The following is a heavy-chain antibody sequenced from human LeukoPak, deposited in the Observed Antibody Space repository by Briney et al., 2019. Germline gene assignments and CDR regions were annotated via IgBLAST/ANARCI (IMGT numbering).Heavy chain of an antibody. Sequence: ASVKVSCEASGYTFTSYGISWVRQAPGQGLEWMGWISAYNGNTNYAQKLQGRVTMTTDTSTSTAYMELRSLRSDDTAVYYCARALSLKVAVPAANWFDPWGQGTLVTVSS. CDR1: GYTFTSYG. D-gene: IGHD2-2*01. CDR2: ISAYNGNT. J-gene: IGHJ5*02. V-gene: IGHV1-18*01. CDR3: ARALSLKVAVPAANWFDP.